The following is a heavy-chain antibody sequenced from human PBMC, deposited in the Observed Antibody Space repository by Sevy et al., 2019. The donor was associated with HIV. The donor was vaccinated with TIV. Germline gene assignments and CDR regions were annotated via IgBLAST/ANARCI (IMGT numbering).Heavy chain of an antibody. Sequence: GGSLRLSCAASGFTFSSYSMNWVRQAPGKGLEWVSSISSSSSYIYYADSVKGRFTISRDNAKNSLYLQMNSLRAEDTSVYYCARDRSVGVWSGRAFDYWGQGTLVTVSS. J-gene: IGHJ4*02. CDR1: GFTFSSYS. CDR2: ISSSSSYI. V-gene: IGHV3-21*01. D-gene: IGHD3-3*01. CDR3: ARDRSVGVWSGRAFDY.